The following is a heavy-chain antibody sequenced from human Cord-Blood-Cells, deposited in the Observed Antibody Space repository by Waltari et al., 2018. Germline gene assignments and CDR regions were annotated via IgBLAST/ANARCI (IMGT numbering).Heavy chain of an antibody. CDR2: TNPTSGGT. J-gene: IGHJ3*02. CDR3: ARGAYGSGSYYAFDI. V-gene: IGHV1-2*04. CDR1: GYTFTGYY. Sequence: QVQMVQSGAEVKKHGASVKVSCKASGYTFTGYYMHWVRQAPGQGLEWRGWTNPTSGGTNYAPKFQGWVTMTRDTSISTAYMELSRLRSDDTAVYYCARGAYGSGSYYAFDIWGQGTMVTVSS. D-gene: IGHD3-10*01.